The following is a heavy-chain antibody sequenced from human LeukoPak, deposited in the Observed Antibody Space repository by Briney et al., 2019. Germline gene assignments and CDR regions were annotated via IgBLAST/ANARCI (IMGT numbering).Heavy chain of an antibody. CDR3: ARDGYCSSTSCLVAYHYYYGMDV. CDR1: GYTFTSYG. Sequence: ASVKVSCKASGYTFTSYGISWVRQAPGQGLEWMGWISAYNGNTNYAQKLQGRVTMTTDTSTSTAYMELRSLRSDDTAVYYCARDGYCSSTSCLVAYHYYYGMDVWGQGTTVTVSS. D-gene: IGHD2-2*03. V-gene: IGHV1-18*01. J-gene: IGHJ6*02. CDR2: ISAYNGNT.